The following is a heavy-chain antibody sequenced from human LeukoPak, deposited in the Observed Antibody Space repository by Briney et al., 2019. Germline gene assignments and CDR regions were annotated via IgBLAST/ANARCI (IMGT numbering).Heavy chain of an antibody. J-gene: IGHJ4*02. D-gene: IGHD2-15*01. CDR3: ARDALPYCSGGSCYSA. V-gene: IGHV4-30-4*01. CDR1: GGSISSGDYY. CDR2: IYYSGST. Sequence: SETLSLTCTVSGGSISSGDYYWSWIRQPPGKGLEWIGYIYYSGSTNYNPSLKSRVTISVDKSKNQFSLKLSSVTAADTAVYYCARDALPYCSGGSCYSAWGQGTLVTVCS.